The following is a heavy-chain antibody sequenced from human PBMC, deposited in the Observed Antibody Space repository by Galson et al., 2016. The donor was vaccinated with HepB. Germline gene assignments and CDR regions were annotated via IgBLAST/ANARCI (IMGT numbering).Heavy chain of an antibody. CDR2: IWYDGSNK. CDR3: AREKIFGVVRPYFEL. J-gene: IGHJ2*01. CDR1: GFTFSSYG. D-gene: IGHD3-3*01. Sequence: SLRLSCAASGFTFSSYGMHWVRQAPGKRLEWVAVIWYDGSNKYYADSVKGRFTISRDNSKNTLYLQMNSLRAEDTAVYDCAREKIFGVVRPYFELWGRGTLVTVSS. V-gene: IGHV3-33*01.